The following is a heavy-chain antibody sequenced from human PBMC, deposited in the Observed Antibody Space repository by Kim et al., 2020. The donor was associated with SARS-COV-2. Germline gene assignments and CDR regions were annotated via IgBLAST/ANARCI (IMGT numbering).Heavy chain of an antibody. CDR3: AKDIEVATMNYYTLGV. V-gene: IGHV3-9*01. J-gene: IGHJ6*02. CDR1: GFTFGDYG. CDR2: ISWNSGNT. Sequence: GGSLRLSCAASGFTFGDYGMHWVRQVPGKGLEWVAGISWNSGNTGYADSVKGRFTISRDNARDSLYLQMQSLRPEDTALYYCAKDIEVATMNYYTLGVWGQGTTVTVS. D-gene: IGHD5-12*01.